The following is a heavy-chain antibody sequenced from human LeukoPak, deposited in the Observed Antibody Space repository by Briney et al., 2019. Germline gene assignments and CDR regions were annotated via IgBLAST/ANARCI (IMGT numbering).Heavy chain of an antibody. V-gene: IGHV4-59*01. Sequence: PSETLSLTCTVSGGSISSYYWSWIRQPPGKGLEWIGYIYYSGSTNYNPSLKSRVTISVDTSKNQFSLKLSSVTAADTAVYYCARDEGAAAGTGGFDYWGQGTLVTVSS. CDR2: IYYSGST. J-gene: IGHJ4*02. CDR1: GGSISSYY. D-gene: IGHD6-13*01. CDR3: ARDEGAAAGTGGFDY.